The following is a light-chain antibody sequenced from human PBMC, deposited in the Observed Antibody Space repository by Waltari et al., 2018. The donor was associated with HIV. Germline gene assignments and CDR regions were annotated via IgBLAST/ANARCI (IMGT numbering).Light chain of an antibody. CDR1: TSNLGRNY. Sequence: QSGVTQPPSVSGTPGQRLTIHCSGSTSNLGRNYEFRNRQRPGAAPGLLFYRNHPRPSCVVDRFSGSRSGASASLVIDRLRVEDEADYYCASWDDGLSGHVFGGGTTVSV. CDR3: ASWDDGLSGHV. V-gene: IGLV1-47*01. CDR2: RNH. J-gene: IGLJ1*01.